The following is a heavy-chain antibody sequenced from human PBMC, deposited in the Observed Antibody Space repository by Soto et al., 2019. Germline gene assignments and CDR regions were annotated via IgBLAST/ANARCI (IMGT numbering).Heavy chain of an antibody. J-gene: IGHJ6*02. CDR1: GYTFTSYG. Sequence: QVQLVQSGAEVKKPGASVKVSCKASGYTFTSYGISWVRQAPGQGLEWMGWITAYNGNTNYAQKLQGRVTMPTDTSTSTAYREVRSLRSDDTAVYYCARDRGQWHKAYGMDVWGQGTTVTVSS. D-gene: IGHD6-19*01. CDR2: ITAYNGNT. CDR3: ARDRGQWHKAYGMDV. V-gene: IGHV1-18*01.